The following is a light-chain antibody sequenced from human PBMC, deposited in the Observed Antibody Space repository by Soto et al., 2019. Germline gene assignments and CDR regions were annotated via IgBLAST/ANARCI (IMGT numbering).Light chain of an antibody. Sequence: DTQMTQSPSSLSSYVGVRVTIACLASQSISSYLNWYQQKPGKAPKLLIYAASSLQSGVPSRFSGSGSGTDFTLTISSLQPEDFATYYCQQSYSTPPTFGQGTKVDIK. V-gene: IGKV1-39*01. CDR1: QSISSY. CDR3: QQSYSTPPT. CDR2: AAS. J-gene: IGKJ1*01.